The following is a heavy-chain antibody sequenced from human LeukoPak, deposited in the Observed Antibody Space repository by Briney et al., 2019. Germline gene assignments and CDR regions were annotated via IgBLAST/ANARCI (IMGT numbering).Heavy chain of an antibody. V-gene: IGHV3-72*01. CDR3: TRGRQFGH. CDR2: TRNKANNYST. Sequence: HPGGSLRLSCVASGFTFNRYWMSWVRQAPGKGLEWVGRTRNKANNYSTEYAASVRGRFTISRDDSNNSLYLQMSSLKIEDSAMYYCTRGRQFGHWGQGTLVTVSS. J-gene: IGHJ5*02. CDR1: GFTFNRYW.